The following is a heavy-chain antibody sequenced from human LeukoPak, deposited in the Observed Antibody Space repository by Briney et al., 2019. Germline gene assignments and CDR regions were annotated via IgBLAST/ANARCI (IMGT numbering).Heavy chain of an antibody. CDR1: GYTFTSYG. CDR3: ARDSRIQLWRPLDY. D-gene: IGHD5-18*01. CDR2: ISAYNGNT. V-gene: IGHV1-18*01. Sequence: ASVKVSCKASGYTFTSYGISWVRQAPGQGLEWMGWISAYNGNTNYAQKLQGRVTMTRDTSISTAYMELSRLRSDDTAVYYCARDSRIQLWRPLDYWGQGTLVTVSS. J-gene: IGHJ4*02.